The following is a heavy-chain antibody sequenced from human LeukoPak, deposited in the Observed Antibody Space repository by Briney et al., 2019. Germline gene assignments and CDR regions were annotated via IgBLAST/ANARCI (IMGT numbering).Heavy chain of an antibody. D-gene: IGHD1-26*01. J-gene: IGHJ4*02. CDR2: TRNKANSYTT. V-gene: IGHV3-72*01. CDR1: GFTFSDHY. Sequence: GGSLRLSCAASGFTFSDHYMDWVRQAPGKGLGWVGRTRNKANSYTTEYAASVRRRFTISRDDSKNSLFLQMNSLKTEDTAVYYCARGVSGSYYALFDYWGQGTLVTVSS. CDR3: ARGVSGSYYALFDY.